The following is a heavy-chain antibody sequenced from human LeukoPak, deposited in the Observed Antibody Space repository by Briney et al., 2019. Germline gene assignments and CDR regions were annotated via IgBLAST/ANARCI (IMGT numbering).Heavy chain of an antibody. CDR2: IGTADNT. CDR1: GFTFSSYD. Sequence: GGALRLSCAASGFTFSSYDMHWVRQATGKGLEWVSAIGTADNTYYPGSVKGRFTISRDNAKNSLYLQMNSLRAEDTAVYYCARGWNWAFDIWGQGTMVTVSS. CDR3: ARGWNWAFDI. D-gene: IGHD1-7*01. V-gene: IGHV3-13*01. J-gene: IGHJ3*02.